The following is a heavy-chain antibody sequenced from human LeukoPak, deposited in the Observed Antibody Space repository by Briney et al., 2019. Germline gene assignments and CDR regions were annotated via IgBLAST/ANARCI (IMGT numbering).Heavy chain of an antibody. CDR3: ARDRDSGNSLYY. J-gene: IGHJ4*02. D-gene: IGHD1-26*01. CDR1: GFTFNIYG. Sequence: GGSLRLSCAASGFTFNIYGVNWVRQAPGKGLEWVSYISSSIITIYYADSVKGRFTISRDNAKNSLYLQMNSLRAEDTAVYYCARDRDSGNSLYYWGQGTLVTVSS. V-gene: IGHV3-48*01. CDR2: ISSSIITI.